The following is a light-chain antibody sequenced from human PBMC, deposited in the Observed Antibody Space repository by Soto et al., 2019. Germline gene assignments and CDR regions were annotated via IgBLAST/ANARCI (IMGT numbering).Light chain of an antibody. J-gene: IGKJ4*01. CDR2: SAW. V-gene: IGKV1-27*01. Sequence: DIQMTQSPSSLSASVGDRVTITCRASQGISNDLAWYQQKPGKVPKLLIYSAWTLQSGVPSRFSGSGSGTEFTLTISSLQPDDVATYYCQKDNSAPQTFGGGTKVEIK. CDR3: QKDNSAPQT. CDR1: QGISND.